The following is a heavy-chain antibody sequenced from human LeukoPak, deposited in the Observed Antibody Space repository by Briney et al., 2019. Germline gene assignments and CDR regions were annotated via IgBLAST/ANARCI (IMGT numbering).Heavy chain of an antibody. D-gene: IGHD4-17*01. J-gene: IGHJ4*02. CDR1: GGSFSGYY. CDR2: INHSGST. CDR3: ARGTMTTVTYYFDY. V-gene: IGHV4-34*01. Sequence: SETLSLTCAVYGGSFSGYYWSWIRQPPGKGLEWIGEINHSGSTNYNPSLKSRVTISVDTSKNQFSLKLSSVTAADTAVYYCARGTMTTVTYYFDYWGQRTLVTVSS.